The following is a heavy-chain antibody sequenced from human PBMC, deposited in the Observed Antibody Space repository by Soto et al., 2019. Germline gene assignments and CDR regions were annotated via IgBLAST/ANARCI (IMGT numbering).Heavy chain of an antibody. D-gene: IGHD1-20*01. J-gene: IGHJ4*02. V-gene: IGHV3-21*01. CDR3: ATISGTTRWDDY. CDR2: IDSSSSYI. Sequence: GGSLRLSCAASGFTFSSCSMNWVRQAPGKGLEWVSSIDSSSSYIHYADSVKGRFTISRDNAKNSLYLQMNSLRAEDTAVYYCATISGTTRWDDYWGQGTLVTVSS. CDR1: GFTFSSCS.